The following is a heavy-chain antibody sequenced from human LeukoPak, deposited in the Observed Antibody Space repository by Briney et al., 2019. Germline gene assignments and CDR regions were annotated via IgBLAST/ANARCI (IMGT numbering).Heavy chain of an antibody. D-gene: IGHD3-3*01. J-gene: IGHJ4*02. CDR2: ISGSGGGT. Sequence: PGGSLRLSCAASGFTFSSYAMSWVRQAPGKGLEWVSAISGSGGGTYYADSVKGRFTISRDNSKNTLYLQMNSLRAEDTAVYYCARGRGDFWSGYKNPAFDYWGQGTLVTVSS. CDR3: ARGRGDFWSGYKNPAFDY. V-gene: IGHV3-23*01. CDR1: GFTFSSYA.